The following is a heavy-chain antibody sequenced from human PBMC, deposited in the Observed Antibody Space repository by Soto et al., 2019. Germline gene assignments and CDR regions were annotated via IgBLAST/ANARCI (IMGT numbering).Heavy chain of an antibody. CDR1: GYTFSDYG. V-gene: IGHV1-18*01. CDR3: AREPPETPPDY. CDR2: ISAKNGNT. J-gene: IGHJ4*02. Sequence: ASVKVSCKTSGYTFSDYGISWVRQAPGQGLEWMGWISAKNGNTNFAQKFRGRVTMIKDTSTKTVYMELSNLRLDDTAVYYCAREPPETPPDYWGQGTLVTVAS.